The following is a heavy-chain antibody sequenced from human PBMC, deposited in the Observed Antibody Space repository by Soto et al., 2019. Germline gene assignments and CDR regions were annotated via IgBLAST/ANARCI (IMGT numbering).Heavy chain of an antibody. J-gene: IGHJ5*02. CDR2: IYNSGRA. CDR1: GGSIGGEDYS. D-gene: IGHD6-13*01. Sequence: SETLSLTCAVSGGSIGGEDYSWTWIRQPPGKGLEWIGYIYNSGRAYYNPSLESRVTLSIDKSKNVFSLRLTSVTAADTASYYCARGVMTNSGRWYWVEPWGKGALVTVS. CDR3: ARGVMTNSGRWYWVEP. V-gene: IGHV4-30-2*01.